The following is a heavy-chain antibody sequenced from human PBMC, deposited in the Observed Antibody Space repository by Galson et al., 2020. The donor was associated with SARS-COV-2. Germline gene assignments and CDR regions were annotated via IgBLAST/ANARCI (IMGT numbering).Heavy chain of an antibody. D-gene: IGHD3-16*01. CDR2: ISYDGSNK. Sequence: GGSLRLSCAASGFTFSSYAMHWVRQAPGKRLEWVAVISYDGSNKYYADSVKGRFTISRDNSKNTLYLQMNSLRAEDTAVYYCARDGGGWFDPWGQGTLVTVSS. V-gene: IGHV3-30*04. CDR1: GFTFSSYA. J-gene: IGHJ5*02. CDR3: ARDGGGWFDP.